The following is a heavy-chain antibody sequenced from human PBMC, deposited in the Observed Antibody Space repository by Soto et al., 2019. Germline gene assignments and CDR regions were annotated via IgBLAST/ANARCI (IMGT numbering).Heavy chain of an antibody. CDR2: IWYDGSNT. J-gene: IGHJ4*02. Sequence: QVQLVESGGGVVQPGRSLRLSCAASGFTFSSYGMHWVRQAPGKGLEWVAVIWYDGSNTHYADPVKGRFTISRDNSKNTLSLQMNSLRAEDTAIYYCARDIDWYSNSSGFDNWGQGTLVTVSS. CDR3: ARDIDWYSNSSGFDN. D-gene: IGHD1-26*01. V-gene: IGHV3-33*01. CDR1: GFTFSSYG.